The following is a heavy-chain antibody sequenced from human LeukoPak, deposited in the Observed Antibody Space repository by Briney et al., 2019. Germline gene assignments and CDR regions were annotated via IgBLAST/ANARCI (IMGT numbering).Heavy chain of an antibody. CDR3: VREAGYCASICLKSNWFDP. CDR1: GFPFSSHA. J-gene: IGHJ5*02. CDR2: ISNGKT. D-gene: IGHD2-15*01. V-gene: IGHV3-23*01. Sequence: LPGRSLRLSCAASGFPFSSHAMSWVRQPPGKGLEWVAAISNGKTYYADSVRGRFTISRDDSKNTVYLQMNSLRDEDTALYYCVREAGYCASICLKSNWFDPWGQGTLVTVSS.